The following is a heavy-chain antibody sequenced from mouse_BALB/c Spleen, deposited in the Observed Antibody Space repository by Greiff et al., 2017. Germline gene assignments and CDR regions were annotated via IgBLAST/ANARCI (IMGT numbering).Heavy chain of an antibody. CDR2: IDPETGGT. CDR3: TREGEDYAMDY. Sequence: LQESGAELVRPGASVTLSCKASGYTFTDYEMHWVKQTPVHGLEWIGAIDPETGGTAYNQKFKGKATLTADKSSSTAYMELRSLTSEDSAVYYCTREGEDYAMDYWGQGTSVTVSS. J-gene: IGHJ4*01. CDR1: GYTFTDYE. V-gene: IGHV1-15*01.